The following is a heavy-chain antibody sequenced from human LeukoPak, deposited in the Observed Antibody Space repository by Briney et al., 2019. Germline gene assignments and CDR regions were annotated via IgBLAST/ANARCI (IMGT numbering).Heavy chain of an antibody. CDR1: GGSISSYY. V-gene: IGHV4-4*07. J-gene: IGHJ5*02. D-gene: IGHD3-22*01. Sequence: SETLSLTCTVSGGSISSYYWSWIRQPAGKGLEWIGRIYTSGSTNYNPSLKSRVTMSVDTSKNQFSLKLSSVTAVDTAVYYCAREVFRGYLNWFDPWGQGTLVTVSS. CDR3: AREVFRGYLNWFDP. CDR2: IYTSGST.